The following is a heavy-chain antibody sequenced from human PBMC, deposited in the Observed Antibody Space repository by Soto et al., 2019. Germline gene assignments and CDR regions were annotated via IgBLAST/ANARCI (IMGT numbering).Heavy chain of an antibody. V-gene: IGHV3-30-3*01. D-gene: IGHD2-15*01. CDR2: ISYDGSNK. Sequence: QVQLVESGGGVVQPGRSLRLSCAASGFTFSSYAMHWVRQAPGKGLEWVAVISYDGSNKYYADSVKGRFTISRDNSKNTLYLRMDSLRAEATAVYYCARARPPRIVVVVAAFGYCFDYWGQRTLVIVSS. J-gene: IGHJ4*02. CDR1: GFTFSSYA. CDR3: ARARPPRIVVVVAAFGYCFDY.